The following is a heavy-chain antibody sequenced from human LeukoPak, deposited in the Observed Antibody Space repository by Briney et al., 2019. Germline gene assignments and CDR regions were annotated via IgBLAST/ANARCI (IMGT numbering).Heavy chain of an antibody. CDR3: AKDDADYTFLGAMDV. J-gene: IGHJ6*03. CDR1: EFTFSNYW. CDR2: IKQGGSEK. Sequence: GGSLRLSCAASEFTFSNYWMSWVRQAPGKGLEWVANIKQGGSEKYYVDSVKGRFTISRDNSKNTVFLDMNSLRAEDTAVYYCAKDDADYTFLGAMDVWGKGTTVTVFS. V-gene: IGHV3-7*03. D-gene: IGHD3-16*01.